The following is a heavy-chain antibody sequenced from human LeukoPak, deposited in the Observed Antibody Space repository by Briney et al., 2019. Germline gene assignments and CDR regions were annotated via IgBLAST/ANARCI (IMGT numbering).Heavy chain of an antibody. D-gene: IGHD2-2*01. J-gene: IGHJ4*02. V-gene: IGHV4-34*01. CDR3: ARSKTDTSVLDIVVVPAAIRYFDY. CDR2: INHSGST. CDR1: GWSFSGYY. Sequence: SETLSLTCTVSGWSFSGYYWSWIRQPPGNGLEGIGEINHSGSTNYNPSLKSRVTISVDTSKNQFSLKLSSVTAADTAVPYCARSKTDTSVLDIVVVPAAIRYFDYCGQGTLVSVSS.